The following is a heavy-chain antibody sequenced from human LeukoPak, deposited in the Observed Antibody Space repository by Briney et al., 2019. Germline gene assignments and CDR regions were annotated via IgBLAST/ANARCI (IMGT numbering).Heavy chain of an antibody. CDR1: GFTFSGSA. V-gene: IGHV3-73*01. Sequence: GGSLRLSCAASGFTFSGSAMHWVRQASGKGLEWVGRIRSKANSYATAYAASVKGRFTISRDDSKNTAYLQMNSLKTEDTAVYYCTRLAPAAADAFDIWGQGTMVTVYS. D-gene: IGHD6-13*01. CDR2: IRSKANSYAT. J-gene: IGHJ3*02. CDR3: TRLAPAAADAFDI.